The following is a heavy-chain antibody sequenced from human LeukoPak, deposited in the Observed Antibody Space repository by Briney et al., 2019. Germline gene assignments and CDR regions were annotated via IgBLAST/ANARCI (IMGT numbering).Heavy chain of an antibody. CDR1: GFTFSFYS. CDR3: ARDIGGSYSAIDY. CDR2: ISGSGSDI. J-gene: IGHJ4*02. V-gene: IGHV3-21*05. D-gene: IGHD1-26*01. Sequence: GGSLRLSCAGSGFTFSFYSLNWVRQAPGRGLEWVSFISGSGSDIFYADSVKGRFTISRDNAKNSVSLQMDSLRGDDTAVYYCARDIGGSYSAIDYWGQGTLVTVS.